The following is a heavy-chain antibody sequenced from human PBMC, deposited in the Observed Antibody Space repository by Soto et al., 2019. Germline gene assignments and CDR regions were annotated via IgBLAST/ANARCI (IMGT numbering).Heavy chain of an antibody. CDR2: INPSGGST. Sequence: ASVKVSCKASGYTFTSYYMHWVRQAPGQGLEWMGIINPSGGSTSYAQKFQGRVTMTRDTSTSTVYMELSSLRSEDTAVYYCARGRYSYGYPHWFDPWGQGTLVTVSS. J-gene: IGHJ5*02. CDR1: GYTFTSYY. CDR3: ARGRYSYGYPHWFDP. D-gene: IGHD5-18*01. V-gene: IGHV1-46*01.